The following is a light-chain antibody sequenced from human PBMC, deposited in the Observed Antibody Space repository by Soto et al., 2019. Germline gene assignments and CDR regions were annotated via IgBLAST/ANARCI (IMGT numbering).Light chain of an antibody. J-gene: IGKJ5*01. CDR3: QQSSDWPPIT. Sequence: EIVMTQSPATLSVSPGERATLSCRASQSVSSNLAWYQQKPGQAPRLLIYGASTRATGVPARFSGSGSGTEFTITIDSLQSEDFAVYYCQQSSDWPPITFGQGTRLEIK. CDR1: QSVSSN. CDR2: GAS. V-gene: IGKV3-15*01.